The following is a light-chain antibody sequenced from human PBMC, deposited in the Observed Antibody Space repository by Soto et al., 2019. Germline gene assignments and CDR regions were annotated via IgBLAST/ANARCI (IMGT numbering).Light chain of an antibody. CDR2: MAS. CDR3: QQYNSYWT. V-gene: IGKV1-5*03. J-gene: IGKJ1*01. Sequence: IPMTPSPSPPSASVRDRVTITFRASQSISSWLAWYQQKPGKAPKLLIYMASSLESGVPSRFSGSGSGTEFTLTISSLQPDDFATYYCQQYNSYWTFGQGTKV. CDR1: QSISSW.